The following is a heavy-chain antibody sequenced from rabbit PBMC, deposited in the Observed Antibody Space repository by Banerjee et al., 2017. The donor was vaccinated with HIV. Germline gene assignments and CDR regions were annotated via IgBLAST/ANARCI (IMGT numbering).Heavy chain of an antibody. D-gene: IGHD4-2*01. CDR1: GFSFSSNA. CDR3: ARSSDYGSRRCNL. J-gene: IGHJ4*01. V-gene: IGHV1S40*01. Sequence: QSLEESGGDLVKPGASLTLTCTASGFSFSSNAMCWVRQAPGKGLEWIACINTGSSGSTLDASWAKGRFTISKTSSTTVTLQMTSLTAADTATYFCARSSDYGSRRCNLWGQGTLVTVS. CDR2: INTGSSGST.